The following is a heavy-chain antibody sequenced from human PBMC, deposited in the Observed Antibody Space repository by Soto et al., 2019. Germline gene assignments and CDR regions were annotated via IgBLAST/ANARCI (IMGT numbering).Heavy chain of an antibody. CDR2: ISYDGSNK. D-gene: IGHD3-22*01. Sequence: QPGGSLRLSCAASGFTFSSYAMHWVRQAPGKGLEWVAVISYDGSNKYYADSVKGRFTISRDNSKNTLYLQMNSLRAEDTAVYYCARAKHIDNYYDSGRWWFDPWGQGTLVTVSS. V-gene: IGHV3-30-3*01. CDR3: ARAKHIDNYYDSGRWWFDP. CDR1: GFTFSSYA. J-gene: IGHJ5*02.